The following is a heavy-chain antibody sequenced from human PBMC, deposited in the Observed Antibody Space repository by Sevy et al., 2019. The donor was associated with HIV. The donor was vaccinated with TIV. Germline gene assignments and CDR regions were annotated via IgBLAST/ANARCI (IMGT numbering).Heavy chain of an antibody. V-gene: IGHV1-2*02. CDR3: ARVGIAARLWGVDY. D-gene: IGHD6-6*01. Sequence: ASVKVSCKASGYTFTGYYRHWVRQAPGQGLEWMGWINPNSGGTNYAQRFQGRVTMTRDTSISTAYMELSRLRSDDTAVYYCARVGIAARLWGVDYWGQGTLVTVSS. CDR1: GYTFTGYY. J-gene: IGHJ4*02. CDR2: INPNSGGT.